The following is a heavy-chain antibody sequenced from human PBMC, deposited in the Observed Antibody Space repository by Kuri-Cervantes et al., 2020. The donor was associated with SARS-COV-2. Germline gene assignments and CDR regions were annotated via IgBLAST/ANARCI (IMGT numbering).Heavy chain of an antibody. V-gene: IGHV3-23*01. CDR2: MRGSGGSA. D-gene: IGHD2-2*01. Sequence: GGSLRLSCAASGFTFSSYWMHWVRQAPGKGLVWVSGMRGSGGSADYADSVKGRFTISRDNSKNTLFLQMNSLRAEDTAVYYCARHRNSIVIVPAAMSHWGQGTLVTVSS. CDR3: ARHRNSIVIVPAAMSH. CDR1: GFTFSSYW. J-gene: IGHJ4*02.